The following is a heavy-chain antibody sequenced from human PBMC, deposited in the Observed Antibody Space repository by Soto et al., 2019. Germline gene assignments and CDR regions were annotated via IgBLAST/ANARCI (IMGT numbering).Heavy chain of an antibody. Sequence: QLQLQESGPGLVKPSATLSLTCSVSGASISSKSYYWAWIRQPPGKGLEWIGNIFYAGDTYYTPSLXSSXTISVDLSQNQFSLRLSSVTAADTALYYCARLDLAYYGLDVWGQGATVLVSS. D-gene: IGHD3-9*01. CDR1: GASISSKSYY. V-gene: IGHV4-39*01. J-gene: IGHJ6*02. CDR3: ARLDLAYYGLDV. CDR2: IFYAGDT.